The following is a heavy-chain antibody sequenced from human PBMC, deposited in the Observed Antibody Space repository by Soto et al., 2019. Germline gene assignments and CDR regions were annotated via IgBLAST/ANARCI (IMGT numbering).Heavy chain of an antibody. Sequence: GASVKVSCKASGYTFTSYAMHWVRQAPGQRLEWMGWINAGNGNTKYSQKFQGRVTITRDTSTSTAYMELSSLRSEDTAVYYCARVYVGPYYYDSNGYFDYWGQGSLVTVSS. V-gene: IGHV1-3*01. D-gene: IGHD3-22*01. CDR1: GYTFTSYA. CDR2: INAGNGNT. CDR3: ARVYVGPYYYDSNGYFDY. J-gene: IGHJ4*02.